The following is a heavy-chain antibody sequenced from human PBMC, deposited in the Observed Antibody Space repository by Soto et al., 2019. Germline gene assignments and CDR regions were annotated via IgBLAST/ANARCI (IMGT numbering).Heavy chain of an antibody. CDR3: ARNGEMATISDAFDI. Sequence: PGESLKISCKGSGYSFTNYWIGWVRQMPGKGLEWMGIIYPGDSHAIYSPSFQGQVTMSADESTSTAYMELSSLRSEDTAVYYCARNGEMATISDAFDIWGQGTMVTVSS. V-gene: IGHV5-51*01. CDR2: IYPGDSHA. CDR1: GYSFTNYW. J-gene: IGHJ3*02. D-gene: IGHD5-12*01.